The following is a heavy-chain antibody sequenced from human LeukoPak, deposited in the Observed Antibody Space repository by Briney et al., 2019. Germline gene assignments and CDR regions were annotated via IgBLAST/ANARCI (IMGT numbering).Heavy chain of an antibody. D-gene: IGHD4-17*01. CDR1: GFTFSSYS. CDR2: ISSSSSTI. CDR3: ASRTTVTTHPHDY. V-gene: IGHV3-48*01. Sequence: PGGSLRLSCAASGFTFSSYSMNWVRQAPGKGLEWVSYISSSSSTIYYADSVKGRFTISRDNAKNSLYLQMNSLRAGDTAVYYCASRTTVTTHPHDYWGQGTLVTVSS. J-gene: IGHJ4*02.